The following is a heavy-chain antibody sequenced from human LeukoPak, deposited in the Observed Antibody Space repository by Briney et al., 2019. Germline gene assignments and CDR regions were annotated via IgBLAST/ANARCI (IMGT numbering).Heavy chain of an antibody. CDR3: ARVTTGGYYNC. CDR2: IYTSGST. V-gene: IGHV4-61*02. D-gene: IGHD3-22*01. J-gene: IGHJ4*02. CDR1: GGSISSGSYY. Sequence: SQTLSLTCTVSGGSISSGSYYWRWFRQPAGKGLEWIGRIYTSGSTNYNPSLKSRVTISVDTSKNQFSLKLSSVTAADTAVYYCARVTTGGYYNCWGQGTLVTVSS.